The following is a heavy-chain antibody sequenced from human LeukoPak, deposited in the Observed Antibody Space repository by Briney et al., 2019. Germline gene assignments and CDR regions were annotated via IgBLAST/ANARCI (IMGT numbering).Heavy chain of an antibody. Sequence: SVKVSCKASGGTFSSYTNSWVRQAPGQGLEWMGRIIPILGIANYAQKFQGRVTITADKSTSTAYMELSSLRSEDTAVYYCASRLTANAFDICGQGTMVTVSS. CDR3: ASRLTANAFDI. D-gene: IGHD2-21*02. V-gene: IGHV1-69*02. J-gene: IGHJ3*02. CDR1: GGTFSSYT. CDR2: IIPILGIA.